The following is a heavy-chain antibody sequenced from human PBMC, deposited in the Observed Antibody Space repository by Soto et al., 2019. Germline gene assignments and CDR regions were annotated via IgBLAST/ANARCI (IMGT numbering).Heavy chain of an antibody. CDR1: GGSISSYY. D-gene: IGHD3-16*01. CDR2: IYYSGST. Sequence: SETLSLTCTVSGGSISSYYWSWIRQPPGKGLEWIGYIYYSGSTNYNHSLKSRVTISVDTSKNQFSLKLSSVTAADTAVYYCARPDWGDKTYCYYSYYNDFWGKGTTVTVSS. J-gene: IGHJ6*03. V-gene: IGHV4-59*08. CDR3: ARPDWGDKTYCYYSYYNDF.